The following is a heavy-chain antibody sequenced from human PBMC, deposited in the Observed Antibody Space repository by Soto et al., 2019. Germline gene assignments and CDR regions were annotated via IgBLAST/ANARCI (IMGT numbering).Heavy chain of an antibody. CDR2: ISNDGNRK. Sequence: PWGSLRLSCSASVFSFSSYGMHWFRQAPGRGLEWVTVISNDGNRKYYGESVKGRFSVSRDNDKDTLYLQMNGLRPEDTGVYYCAKDRRQLSALDMWGQGTTVT. V-gene: IGHV3-30*18. CDR1: VFSFSSYG. D-gene: IGHD6-6*01. CDR3: AKDRRQLSALDM. J-gene: IGHJ3*02.